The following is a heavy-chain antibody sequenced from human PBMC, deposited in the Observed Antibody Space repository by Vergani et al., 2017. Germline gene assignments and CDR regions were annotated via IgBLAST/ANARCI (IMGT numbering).Heavy chain of an antibody. J-gene: IGHJ3*02. V-gene: IGHV3-21*01. CDR2: ISSSSSYI. CDR3: AREGVSHAFDI. Sequence: EVQLVESGGGLVKPGGSLRLSCAASGFTFSSYSMNWVRQAPGKGLEWVSSISSSSSYIYYADSVKGRFTISRDNSKNTLYLQMNSLRAEDTAVYYCAREGVSHAFDIWGQGTMVTVSS. CDR1: GFTFSSYS. D-gene: IGHD2/OR15-2a*01.